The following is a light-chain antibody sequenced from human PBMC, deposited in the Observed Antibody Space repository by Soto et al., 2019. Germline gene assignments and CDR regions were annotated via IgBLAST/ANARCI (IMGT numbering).Light chain of an antibody. V-gene: IGLV4-69*01. CDR1: RGHSSYA. CDR2: LNSDGSH. CDR3: QTWGTGFWV. J-gene: IGLJ3*02. Sequence: QLVLTQSPSASASLGASVKLTCTLSRGHSSYAIAWHQQQPEKGPRYLMKLNSDGSHSNGDGIPDRFSGSSSGAERYLTISSLQSEDEADYYCQTWGTGFWVFGGGTKVTVL.